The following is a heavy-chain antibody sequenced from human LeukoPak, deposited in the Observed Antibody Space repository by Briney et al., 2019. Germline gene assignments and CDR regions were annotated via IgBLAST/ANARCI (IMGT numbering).Heavy chain of an antibody. V-gene: IGHV3-53*01. CDR3: ARDGGYGYGYPSDY. D-gene: IGHD5-18*01. CDR1: GFTVSSNY. J-gene: IGHJ4*02. Sequence: GGSLRLSCAASGFTVSSNYMSWVRQAPGKGLEWVSVIYSGGSTYYADSVKGRFTISRDNAKNILYLEMNSLRAEDTAVYYCARDGGYGYGYPSDYWGQGTLVTVSS. CDR2: IYSGGST.